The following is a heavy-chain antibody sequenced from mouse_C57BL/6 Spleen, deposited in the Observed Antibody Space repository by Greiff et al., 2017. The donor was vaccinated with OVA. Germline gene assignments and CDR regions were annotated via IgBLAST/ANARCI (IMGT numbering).Heavy chain of an antibody. CDR3: ARGPNWGWFAD. CDR2: IYPGSGNT. J-gene: IGHJ3*01. CDR1: GYSFTSYY. V-gene: IGHV1-66*01. D-gene: IGHD4-1*01. Sequence: VQLQQSGPELVKPGASVKISCKASGYSFTSYYIHWVKQRPGQGLEWIGWIYPGSGNTKYNEKFKGKATLTADTSSSTAYMQLSSLTSEDSAVYYCARGPNWGWFADWGKGTLVTVSA.